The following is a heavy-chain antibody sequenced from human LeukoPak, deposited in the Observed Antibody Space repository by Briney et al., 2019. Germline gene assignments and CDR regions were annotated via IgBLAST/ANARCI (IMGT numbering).Heavy chain of an antibody. CDR2: IKEDGSEK. V-gene: IGHV3-7*01. CDR3: VSPSLWFGRRYYVDV. Sequence: RSGGSLRLSCAASGFTFSSYWMSWVRQAPGKGLEWVANIKEDGSEKYYVDSVKGRFTISRDNAQNSLYLQMNSLRAEDAAVYYCVSPSLWFGRRYYVDVWGKGTTVTVSS. CDR1: GFTFSSYW. D-gene: IGHD3-10*01. J-gene: IGHJ6*03.